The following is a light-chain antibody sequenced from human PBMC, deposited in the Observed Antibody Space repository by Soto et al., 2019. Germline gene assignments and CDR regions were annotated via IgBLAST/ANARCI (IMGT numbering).Light chain of an antibody. Sequence: EVVLTQSPATLSLSPGDRATLSCRASQSVSHALAWYQQKPGQAPRLLIHDASSRATGIPARFSGSGSETVFTLTISSLEPEDFAVYYCQQRGSWPPSITFGQGTRLEIK. CDR1: QSVSHA. J-gene: IGKJ5*01. CDR3: QQRGSWPPSIT. V-gene: IGKV3-11*01. CDR2: DAS.